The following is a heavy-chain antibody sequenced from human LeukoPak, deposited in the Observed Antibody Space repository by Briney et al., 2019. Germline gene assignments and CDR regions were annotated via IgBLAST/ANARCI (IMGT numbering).Heavy chain of an antibody. CDR1: GDSISSYY. Sequence: SETLCLTCTVSGDSISSYYWSWIRQPPGKGLEWIGYIYTSVSTNYNPSLRSRVTMSVDTSKNQFSLKLSSVAAADTAVYYCARHARSDYANAKFDYWGQGALVTVSS. J-gene: IGHJ4*02. CDR3: ARHARSDYANAKFDY. V-gene: IGHV4-4*09. D-gene: IGHD4-17*01. CDR2: IYTSVST.